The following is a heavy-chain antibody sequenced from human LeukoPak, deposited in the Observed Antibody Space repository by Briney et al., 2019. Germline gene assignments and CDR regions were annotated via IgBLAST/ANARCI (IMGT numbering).Heavy chain of an antibody. D-gene: IGHD3-10*01. Sequence: SQTLSLTCAISGDSVSSNSVAWNWIRQSPSRGLEWLGRTYYRSKWYNDYAVSVKNRITINPDTSKNQFSLQLNSVTPEDTAVYYCARGYYGSGSPAFDYWGQGTLVTVSS. V-gene: IGHV6-1*01. CDR3: ARGYYGSGSPAFDY. CDR1: GDSVSSNSVA. J-gene: IGHJ4*02. CDR2: TYYRSKWYN.